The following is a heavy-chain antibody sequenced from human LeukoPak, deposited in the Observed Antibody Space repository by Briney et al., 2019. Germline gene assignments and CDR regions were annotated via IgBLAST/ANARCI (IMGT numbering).Heavy chain of an antibody. V-gene: IGHV4-39*02. CDR3: ARDGRVTVGATRYGY. CDR1: RGSISSSSYY. Sequence: SETLSLTCTVSRGSISSSSYYWGWIRQPPGKGLEWIGSISYSGTTYYNPSLQSRVTISIDTSKNQFSLKLNSMTAADTAVYYCARDGRVTVGATRYGYWGQGTLVTVSS. D-gene: IGHD1-26*01. J-gene: IGHJ4*02. CDR2: ISYSGTT.